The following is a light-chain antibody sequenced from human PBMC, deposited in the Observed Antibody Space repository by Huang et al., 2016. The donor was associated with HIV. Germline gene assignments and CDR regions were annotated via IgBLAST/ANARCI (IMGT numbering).Light chain of an antibody. CDR3: QQYGRSPPVT. CDR2: GAS. Sequence: EIVLTQSPGTLSLSPGERATLSCRASQSVSSTYLAWYQQKPGQAPRLLIYGASSRATGIPDRFSSSGSGTDFTLTISRLEPEDFAVYYCQQYGRSPPVTFGQGTKVEIQ. CDR1: QSVSSTY. V-gene: IGKV3-20*01. J-gene: IGKJ1*01.